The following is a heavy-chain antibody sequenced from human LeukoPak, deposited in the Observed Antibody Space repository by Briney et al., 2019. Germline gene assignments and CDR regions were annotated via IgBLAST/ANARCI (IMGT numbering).Heavy chain of an antibody. CDR1: GRSISRYY. V-gene: IGHV4-59*07. Sequence: PADTLSLTCTLSGRSISRYYWRWLRQPPGKGREWIGYIYYSGSSNYNPSVKSRVTISVDTSKNQFSLKLSSVTAADTAVYYCARHDYGDSEFDYWGQGTLVTVSS. J-gene: IGHJ4*02. CDR3: ARHDYGDSEFDY. CDR2: IYYSGSS. D-gene: IGHD4-17*01.